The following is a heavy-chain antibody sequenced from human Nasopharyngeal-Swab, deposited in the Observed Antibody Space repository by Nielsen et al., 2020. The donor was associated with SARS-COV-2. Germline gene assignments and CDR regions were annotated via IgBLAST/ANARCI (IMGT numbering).Heavy chain of an antibody. J-gene: IGHJ6*03. Sequence: TLSLTCTVSGGSISSGSYYWSWIRQPAGKGLEWIGRIYTSGSTNYNPSLKSRVTISVDTSKNQFSLKLSSVTAADTAVYYCARDRRDGFMDVWGKGTTVTVSS. CDR1: GGSISSGSYY. CDR2: IYTSGST. D-gene: IGHD5-24*01. V-gene: IGHV4-61*02. CDR3: ARDRRDGFMDV.